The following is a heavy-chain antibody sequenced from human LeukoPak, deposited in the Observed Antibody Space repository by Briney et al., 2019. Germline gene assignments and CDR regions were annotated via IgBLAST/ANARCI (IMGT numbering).Heavy chain of an antibody. J-gene: IGHJ5*02. V-gene: IGHV1-2*02. D-gene: IGHD5-12*01. CDR2: INPNSGDT. CDR1: GYTFTGYY. Sequence: ASVKVSCKASGYTFTGYYLHWVRQAHGHGLEWMGWINPNSGDTNYAQNFQGRVTLTRDTSISTAYMELYRLRSDDTAVYYCARGGYSGYEVNWFDPWGQGTRVTVTS. CDR3: ARGGYSGYEVNWFDP.